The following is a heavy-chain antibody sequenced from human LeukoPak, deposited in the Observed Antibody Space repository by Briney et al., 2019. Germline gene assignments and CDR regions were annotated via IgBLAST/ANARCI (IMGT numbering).Heavy chain of an antibody. D-gene: IGHD4-23*01. J-gene: IGHJ4*02. V-gene: IGHV3-30*03. CDR1: GFTFSSYG. CDR3: ARDYGGSSPFDY. Sequence: PGRSLRLSCAASGFTFSSYGMHWVRQAPGKGLEWVAVISCDGSNKYYADSVKGRFTISRDNAKNSLYLQMNSLRAEDTAVYYCARDYGGSSPFDYWGQGTLVTVSS. CDR2: ISCDGSNK.